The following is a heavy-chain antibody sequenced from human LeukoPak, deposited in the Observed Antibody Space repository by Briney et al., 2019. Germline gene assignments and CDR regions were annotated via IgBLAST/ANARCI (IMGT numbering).Heavy chain of an antibody. CDR3: ARQGGSYYPTNWFDP. V-gene: IGHV1-69*13. J-gene: IGHJ5*02. D-gene: IGHD3-10*01. Sequence: SVKVSCKASGGTFSSYAISWVRQAPGQGLEWMGGIIPIFGTANYAQKFQGRVTITADESTSTAYMELSSLRSEDTAVYYCARQGGSYYPTNWFDPWGQGTLVTVSS. CDR1: GGTFSSYA. CDR2: IIPIFGTA.